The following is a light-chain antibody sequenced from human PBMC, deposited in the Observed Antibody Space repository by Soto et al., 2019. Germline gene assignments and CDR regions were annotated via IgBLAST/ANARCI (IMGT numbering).Light chain of an antibody. CDR2: GAS. J-gene: IGKJ2*01. CDR1: QSISSE. Sequence: EIVMTQSPATLSVSPGERATLSCRASQSISSELDWYQQRPGQPPRLLIYGASTRATGVPYRFTGSGSGSDFTLTISRLQSEDFAVYYCQQGHHWPLTFVQGTRL. V-gene: IGKV3-15*01. CDR3: QQGHHWPLT.